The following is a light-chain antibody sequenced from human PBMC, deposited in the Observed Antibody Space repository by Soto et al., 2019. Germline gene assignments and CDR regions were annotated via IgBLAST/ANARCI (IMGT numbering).Light chain of an antibody. J-gene: IGLJ3*02. Sequence: QSALTQPVSVSGSPGQSITISCTGTNSDVGSHNFVSWYQQYPGKAPKLLIYEASKRPSGLSNRFSGSKSGNTASLTISGLQAEDEADYYCCSLTNGATWVFGGGTKVTVL. CDR1: NSDVGSHNF. V-gene: IGLV2-23*01. CDR2: EAS. CDR3: CSLTNGATWV.